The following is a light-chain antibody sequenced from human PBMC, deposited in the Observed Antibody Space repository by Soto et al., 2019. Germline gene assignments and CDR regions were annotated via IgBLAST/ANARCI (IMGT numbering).Light chain of an antibody. Sequence: QPVLSQPPSASASLGASVKLTCTLSSGHNSYAIAWHQQQPEKVPRYLMKLNSDGSHSKGDGIPDRFSGSSSGAERYLTISSLQSEDEADYYCQTWSTDIRVFGGGTKLTVL. CDR1: SGHNSYA. V-gene: IGLV4-69*01. J-gene: IGLJ3*02. CDR2: LNSDGSH. CDR3: QTWSTDIRV.